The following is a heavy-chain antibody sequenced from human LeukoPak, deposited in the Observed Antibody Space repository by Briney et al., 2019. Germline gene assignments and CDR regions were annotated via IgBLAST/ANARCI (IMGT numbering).Heavy chain of an antibody. CDR1: GFTFSS. V-gene: IGHV3-23*01. CDR2: LTASGTDINT. D-gene: IGHD4-17*01. J-gene: IGHJ4*02. CDR3: AKRAVTFDY. Sequence: GASLRLSCAAFGFTFSSMSWVRQAPGKGLEWVSALTASGTDINTYYADSVKGRFTISRDSSKNTLYLQMSSLRTEDTAIYYCAKRAVTFDYWGQGTLVTVSS.